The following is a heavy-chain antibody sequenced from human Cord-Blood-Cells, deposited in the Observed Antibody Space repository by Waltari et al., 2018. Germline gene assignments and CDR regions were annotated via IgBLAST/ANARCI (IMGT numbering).Heavy chain of an antibody. V-gene: IGHV4-39*07. J-gene: IGHJ6*03. CDR1: GGSISSSSYY. D-gene: IGHD4-17*01. CDR3: ARSAYGGNSYYYYYYMDV. CDR2: NYYSGST. Sequence: QLQLQESGPGLVKPSETLSLTCTVSGGSISSSSYYWGWIRQPPGKGMELIGSNYYSGSTYYNPSLKRRVTISVDTSKNQSSLKLGSLTAADTAVYYCARSAYGGNSYYYYYYMDVWGKGTTVTVSS.